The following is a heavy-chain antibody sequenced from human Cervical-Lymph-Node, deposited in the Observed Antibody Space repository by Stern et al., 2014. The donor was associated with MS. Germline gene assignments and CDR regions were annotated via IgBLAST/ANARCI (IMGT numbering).Heavy chain of an antibody. CDR3: ARGGFYAPFDS. J-gene: IGHJ4*02. CDR2: MGDSDRTI. CDR1: GFTFSDNF. V-gene: IGHV3-11*01. Sequence: VQLVESGGGLVKPGGSLRLSCAASGFTFSDNFMSWIRLSPGKGLEWLSYMGDSDRTISYAASVKGRFTISRDNAKNSLYLQMNSLRAEDSAVYYCARGGFYAPFDSWGQGTLVTVSS. D-gene: IGHD2/OR15-2a*01.